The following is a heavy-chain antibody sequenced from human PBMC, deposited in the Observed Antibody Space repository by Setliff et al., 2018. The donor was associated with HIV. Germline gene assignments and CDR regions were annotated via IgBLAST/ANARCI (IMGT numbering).Heavy chain of an antibody. CDR3: TSDPPASGWTLAY. J-gene: IGHJ4*02. Sequence: PGGSLRLSCAASGFTFSTYTMNWVRQAPGRGLEWVSSISGNSNYIYYADSVKGRFAISRDNSKNTLYLQMDSLRAEDTALYYCTSDPPASGWTLAYWGQGALVTVSS. CDR1: GFTFSTYT. D-gene: IGHD6-19*01. V-gene: IGHV3-21*01. CDR2: ISGNSNYI.